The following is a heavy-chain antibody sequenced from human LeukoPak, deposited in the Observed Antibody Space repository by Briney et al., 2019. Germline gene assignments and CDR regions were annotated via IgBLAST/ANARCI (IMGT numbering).Heavy chain of an antibody. V-gene: IGHV3-15*01. CDR2: IKSKTDGGTT. Sequence: GGSLRLSCAASGFTFSNGWMRGVRQAPGKGVEGVGRIKSKTDGGTTDYAATGKGRLNIARDEEKKKMYLQMDSVKTEDPAVYYCTTDQGIGGSSGYYYVTSPRFDPWGQGTLVTVSS. CDR3: TTDQGIGGSSGYYYVTSPRFDP. D-gene: IGHD3-22*01. CDR1: GFTFSNGW. J-gene: IGHJ5*02.